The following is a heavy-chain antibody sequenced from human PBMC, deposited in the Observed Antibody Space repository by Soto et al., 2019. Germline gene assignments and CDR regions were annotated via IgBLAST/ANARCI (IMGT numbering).Heavy chain of an antibody. CDR1: GYSFTSYA. D-gene: IGHD2-2*01. Sequence: GPSVKVSCKASGYSFTSYAIYWVRQAPGQRLEWMGWINAGNGNTKYSQKLQGRVTFTGDTSASTAHMELSSLRSEDTAVYFCARGVENIVVVLDVFGYYGMDVWGQGTTVTVSS. V-gene: IGHV1-3*01. CDR3: ARGVENIVVVLDVFGYYGMDV. CDR2: INAGNGNT. J-gene: IGHJ6*02.